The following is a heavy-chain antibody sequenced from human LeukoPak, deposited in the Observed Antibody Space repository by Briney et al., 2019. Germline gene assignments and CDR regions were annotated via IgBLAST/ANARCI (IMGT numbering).Heavy chain of an antibody. D-gene: IGHD3-10*01. CDR2: FDPEDGDI. CDR3: ATALGGITMVRGVIIINNWFDP. Sequence: ASVKDSCKVSGYTLTELSLHWVRQAPGKGLEWMGGFDPEDGDIIYAQKFQGRVTMTEDTSTDTAYMELSSLSSEDTAVYYCATALGGITMVRGVIIINNWFDPWGQGTLVTVSS. V-gene: IGHV1-24*01. J-gene: IGHJ5*02. CDR1: GYTLTELS.